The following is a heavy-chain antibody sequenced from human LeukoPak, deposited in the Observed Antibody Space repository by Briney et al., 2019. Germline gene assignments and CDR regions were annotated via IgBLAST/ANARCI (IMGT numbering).Heavy chain of an antibody. CDR2: ISYDGSNK. V-gene: IGHV3-30-3*01. D-gene: IGHD5-24*01. CDR1: GFTFSSYA. Sequence: GGSLRLSCAASGFTFSSYAMHWVRQAPGKGLKWVAVISYDGSNKYSADSVKGRFTISRDNSKNTLYLQMNTLRAEDTAVYYCAPKGRWLQLQSYFDYWGQGTLVTVSS. J-gene: IGHJ4*02. CDR3: APKGRWLQLQSYFDY.